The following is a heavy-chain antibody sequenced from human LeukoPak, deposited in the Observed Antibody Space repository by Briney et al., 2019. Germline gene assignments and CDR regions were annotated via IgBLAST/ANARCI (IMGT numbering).Heavy chain of an antibody. CDR3: ARFMGAPYYYYYYMDV. CDR1: GGSFSGYY. CDR2: INHSGST. Sequence: SETLSLTCAVYGGSFSGYYWSWIRQPPGKGLEWIGEINHSGSTNYNPSLKSRVTISVDTSKNQFSLKPSSVTAADTAVYYCARFMGAPYYYYYYMDVWGKGTTVTVSS. J-gene: IGHJ6*03. D-gene: IGHD1-26*01. V-gene: IGHV4-34*01.